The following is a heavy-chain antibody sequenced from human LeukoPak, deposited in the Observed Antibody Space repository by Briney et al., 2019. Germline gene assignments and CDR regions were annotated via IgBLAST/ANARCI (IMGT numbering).Heavy chain of an antibody. CDR3: ARDRLYCSGGSCHWFDP. V-gene: IGHV4-39*02. CDR1: GGSISSNSYY. J-gene: IGHJ5*02. Sequence: PSETLSLTCAVSGGSISSNSYYWGWIRQPPGKGLEWIVSIYYSGSTYYNPSLKSRFTISVDTSKNHFSLKLSSVTAADTAVYYCARDRLYCSGGSCHWFDPWGQGTLVTVSS. CDR2: IYYSGST. D-gene: IGHD2-15*01.